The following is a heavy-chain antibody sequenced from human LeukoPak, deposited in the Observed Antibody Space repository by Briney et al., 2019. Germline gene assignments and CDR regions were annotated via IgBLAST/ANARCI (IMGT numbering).Heavy chain of an antibody. CDR1: GYSISSGYF. CDR3: ARVREDYIFDY. D-gene: IGHD4-11*01. Sequence: SETLSLTCTVSGYSISSGYFWGWIRQPPGKGLDWIGSIYYSGITSYNPSLKSRVTISVHASKNQFSLNLSSVTAADTAVYYCARVREDYIFDYWGQETLVTVSS. CDR2: IYYSGIT. J-gene: IGHJ4*02. V-gene: IGHV4-38-2*02.